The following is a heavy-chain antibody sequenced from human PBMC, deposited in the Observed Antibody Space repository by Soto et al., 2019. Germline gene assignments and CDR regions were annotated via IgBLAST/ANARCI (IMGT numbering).Heavy chain of an antibody. CDR2: IIPIFGTA. J-gene: IGHJ6*02. CDR1: GGTFSSYA. CDR3: ARGAVPLIWYYGMDV. D-gene: IGHD3-10*01. Sequence: SVKVSCKASGGTFSSYAISWVRQAPGQGLEWMGGIIPIFGTANYAQKFQGRVTITADESTSTAYMELSSLRSEDTGVYYCARGAVPLIWYYGMDVWGQGTTVTVSS. V-gene: IGHV1-69*13.